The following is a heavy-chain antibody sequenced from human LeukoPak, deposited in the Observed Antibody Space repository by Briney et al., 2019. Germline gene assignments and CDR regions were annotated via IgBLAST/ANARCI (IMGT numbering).Heavy chain of an antibody. V-gene: IGHV3-7*01. CDR1: GFTFSSYW. Sequence: GGSLRLSCAASGFTFSSYWMSWVRQAPGKGLEWVANIKQDGSEKYYVNSVKGRFTISRDNAKNSLYLQMNSLRGEDTAVYYCAREAILDDAFDVWGHGTVVTVSS. CDR2: IKQDGSEK. J-gene: IGHJ3*01. D-gene: IGHD3-3*02. CDR3: AREAILDDAFDV.